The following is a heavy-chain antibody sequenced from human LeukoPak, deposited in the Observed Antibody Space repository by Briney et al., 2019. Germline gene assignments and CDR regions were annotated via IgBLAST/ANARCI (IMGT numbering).Heavy chain of an antibody. Sequence: PGGSLRLSCAASGFTFSSYSMNWVRQAPGKGLEWVSSISSSSSYIYYADSVKGRFTISRDNAKNSLYLQMNSLRAEDTAVYYCAREVYGDYSDAFDIWGQGTMVTVSS. CDR3: AREVYGDYSDAFDI. J-gene: IGHJ3*02. D-gene: IGHD4-17*01. CDR2: ISSSSSYI. V-gene: IGHV3-21*01. CDR1: GFTFSSYS.